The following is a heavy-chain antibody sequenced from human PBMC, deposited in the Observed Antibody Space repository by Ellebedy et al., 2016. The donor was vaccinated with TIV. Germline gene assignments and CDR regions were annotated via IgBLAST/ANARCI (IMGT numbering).Heavy chain of an antibody. D-gene: IGHD1-26*01. CDR1: GGTFSSYA. CDR2: IIPIFGTA. J-gene: IGHJ3*02. V-gene: IGHV1-69*13. Sequence: SVKVSCXASGGTFSSYAISWVRQAPGQGLEWMGGIIPIFGTANYAQKFQGRVTITADESTSTAYMELSSLRSEDTAVYYCAKISRWEAFEIWGQGTMVIVSS. CDR3: AKISRWEAFEI.